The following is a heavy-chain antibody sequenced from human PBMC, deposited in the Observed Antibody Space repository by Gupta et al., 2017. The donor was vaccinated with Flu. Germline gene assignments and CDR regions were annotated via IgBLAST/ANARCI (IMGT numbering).Heavy chain of an antibody. CDR3: ATMDGHAFDM. Sequence: EVQLVESGGGLVQPGGSLRLSCAASGFTFSSYWMSWVRQAPGKGLVWVSRINSDGSSTSYPDSVKGRFTISRDNAKNTLYLQMDSLRAEDTAVYYCATMDGHAFDMWGQGTMVTVSS. V-gene: IGHV3-74*01. J-gene: IGHJ3*02. D-gene: IGHD4/OR15-4a*01. CDR1: GFTFSSYW. CDR2: INSDGSST.